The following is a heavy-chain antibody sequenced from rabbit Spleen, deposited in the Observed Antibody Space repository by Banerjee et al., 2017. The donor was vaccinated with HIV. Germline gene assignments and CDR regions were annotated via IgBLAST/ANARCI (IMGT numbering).Heavy chain of an antibody. CDR2: IDSGSSGST. J-gene: IGHJ4*01. D-gene: IGHD4-2*01. Sequence: QSLEESGGGLVKPGASLTLTCTASGVSFSISSYMCWVRQAPGKGLEWIACIDSGSSGSTYYASWAKGRFTISKTSSTTVTLQLNSLTAADTATYFCARGLYVDNTRMNLWGPGTLVTVS. CDR3: ARGLYVDNTRMNL. CDR1: GVSFSISSY. V-gene: IGHV1S40*01.